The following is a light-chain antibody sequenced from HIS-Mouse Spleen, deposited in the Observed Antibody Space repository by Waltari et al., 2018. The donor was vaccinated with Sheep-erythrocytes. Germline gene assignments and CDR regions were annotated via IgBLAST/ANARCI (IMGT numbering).Light chain of an antibody. CDR3: CSYAGSYNHV. V-gene: IGLV2-11*01. Sequence: QSALTQPRSVSGYPGQSVTISCTVTRSDVGGYNYVPWYQQHPGKAPKLMIYDVSKRPSGVPDRFSGSKSGNTASLTISGLQAEDEADYYCCSYAGSYNHVFATGTKVTVL. J-gene: IGLJ1*01. CDR2: DVS. CDR1: RSDVGGYNY.